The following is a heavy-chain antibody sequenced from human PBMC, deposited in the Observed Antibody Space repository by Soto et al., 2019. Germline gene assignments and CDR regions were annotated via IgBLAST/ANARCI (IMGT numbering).Heavy chain of an antibody. CDR2: ISYDGSNK. CDR1: GFTFSSYG. CDR3: AKDQGHICSSTSCYAYYYYGMDV. Sequence: GGSLRLSCAASGFTFSSYGMHWVRQAPGKGLEWVAVISYDGSNKYYADSVKGRFTISRDNSKNTLYLQMNSLRAEDTAVYYCAKDQGHICSSTSCYAYYYYGMDVWGQGTTVTVSS. V-gene: IGHV3-30*18. J-gene: IGHJ6*02. D-gene: IGHD2-2*01.